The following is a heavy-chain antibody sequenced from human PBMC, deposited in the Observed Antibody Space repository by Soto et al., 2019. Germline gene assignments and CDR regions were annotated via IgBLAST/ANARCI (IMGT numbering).Heavy chain of an antibody. CDR1: GLTFSSYG. Sequence: PGGSLRLSCAASGLTFSSYGMHWVRQAPGKGLEWVAVISYDGSNKYYADSVKGRFTISRDNSKNTLYLQMNSLRAEDTAVYYCAKGEWELWGAFDYWGQGTLVTVSS. D-gene: IGHD1-26*01. V-gene: IGHV3-30*18. J-gene: IGHJ4*02. CDR2: ISYDGSNK. CDR3: AKGEWELWGAFDY.